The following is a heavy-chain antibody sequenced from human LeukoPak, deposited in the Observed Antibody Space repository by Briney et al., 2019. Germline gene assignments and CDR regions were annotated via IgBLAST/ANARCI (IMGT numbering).Heavy chain of an antibody. V-gene: IGHV4-59*01. CDR3: ARGLTYYDFLTGYYTFLYFDY. CDR2: VYYSGST. D-gene: IGHD3-9*01. Sequence: SETLSLTCTVSGGSISSYYWSWIRQPPGKGLEWIGYVYYSGSTNYNPSLKSRVTISVDTSKNQFSLKLSSVTAADTAVYYCARGLTYYDFLTGYYTFLYFDYWGQGTLVTVSS. J-gene: IGHJ4*02. CDR1: GGSISSYY.